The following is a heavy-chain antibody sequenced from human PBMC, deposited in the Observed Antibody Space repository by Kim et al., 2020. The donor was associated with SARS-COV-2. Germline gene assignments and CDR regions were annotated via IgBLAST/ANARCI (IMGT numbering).Heavy chain of an antibody. D-gene: IGHD1-26*01. CDR2: IYYSGST. V-gene: IGHV4-59*13. CDR3: ARVLVSRRYYNGAFDI. Sequence: SETLSLTCTVSGGSISNYYWSWIRQPPGKGLEWIGYIYYSGSTNYNPSLKSRVTISVDTSKNQFSLKLSSVTAADTAVYYCARVLVSRRYYNGAFDIWGQGTMVTVSS. CDR1: GGSISNYY. J-gene: IGHJ3*02.